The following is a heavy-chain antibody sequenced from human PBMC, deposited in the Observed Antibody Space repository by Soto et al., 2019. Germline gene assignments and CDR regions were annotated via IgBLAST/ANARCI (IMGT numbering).Heavy chain of an antibody. CDR3: AKDRGGYDYFGPSIDY. CDR2: ISGSGGST. D-gene: IGHD5-12*01. J-gene: IGHJ4*02. V-gene: IGHV3-23*01. Sequence: PGGSLRLSCAASGFTFSSYAMSWVRQAPGKGLEWVSAISGSGGSTYYADSVKGRFTISRDNSKNTLYLQMNSLRAEDTAVYYCAKDRGGYDYFGPSIDYWGQGTLVTVSS. CDR1: GFTFSSYA.